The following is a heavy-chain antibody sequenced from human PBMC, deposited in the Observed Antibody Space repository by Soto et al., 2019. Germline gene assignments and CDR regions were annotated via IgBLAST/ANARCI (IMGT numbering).Heavy chain of an antibody. V-gene: IGHV4-34*01. Sequence: TSETLSLTCAVYGGSFSGYYWSWIRQPPGKGLEWIGEINHSGSTNYNPSLKSRVTISVDTSKNQFSLKLSSVTAADTAVYYCARTVYGDYDGHWFDPWGQGTLVTVSS. CDR1: GGSFSGYY. CDR2: INHSGST. D-gene: IGHD4-17*01. CDR3: ARTVYGDYDGHWFDP. J-gene: IGHJ5*02.